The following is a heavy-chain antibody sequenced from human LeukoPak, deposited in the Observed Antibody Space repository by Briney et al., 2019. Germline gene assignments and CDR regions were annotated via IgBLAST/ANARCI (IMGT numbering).Heavy chain of an antibody. CDR2: IYYSGST. CDR1: GGSISSYY. J-gene: IGHJ3*02. CDR3: ARHLLRYFDWLLTPDAFDI. Sequence: PSETLSLTCTVSGGSISSYYWSWIRQPPGKGLEWIGYIYYSGSTNYNPSLKSRVTISVDTSKNQFSLKLSSVTAADTAVYYCARHLLRYFDWLLTPDAFDIWGQGTMVTVSS. D-gene: IGHD3-9*01. V-gene: IGHV4-59*08.